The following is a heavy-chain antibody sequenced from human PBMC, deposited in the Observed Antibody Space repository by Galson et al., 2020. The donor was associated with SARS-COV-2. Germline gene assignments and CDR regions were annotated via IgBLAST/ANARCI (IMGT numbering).Heavy chain of an antibody. V-gene: IGHV2-5*02. Sequence: SAPTLVKPTQTITLTYTFSGCTRTTSGGGGDWSRQPPGKALAWLAIIYWDDDERYSPALKSRLTITKDTAKNQVDLTMTNMDPVDTGTYYCAHRRSDSDDGGDDGDLYFSAFDVWGQGTMVTVSA. D-gene: IGHD2-21*01. CDR3: AHRRSDSDDGGDDGDLYFSAFDV. CDR2: IYWDDDE. CDR1: GCTRTTSGGG. J-gene: IGHJ3*01.